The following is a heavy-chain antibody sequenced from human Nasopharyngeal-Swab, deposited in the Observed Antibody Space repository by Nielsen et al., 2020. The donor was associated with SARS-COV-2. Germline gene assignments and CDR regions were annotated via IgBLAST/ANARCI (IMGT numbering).Heavy chain of an antibody. V-gene: IGHV3-30*03. Sequence: GESLKISCAASGFTFSSYGMHWVRQAPGKGLEWVAVISYDGSNKYYADSVKGRFTISRDNSKNTLYLQMNSLRAEDTAVYYCARDCSGGSCYPSYYYGMDVWGQGTTVTVSS. CDR1: GFTFSSYG. D-gene: IGHD2-15*01. CDR3: ARDCSGGSCYPSYYYGMDV. J-gene: IGHJ6*02. CDR2: ISYDGSNK.